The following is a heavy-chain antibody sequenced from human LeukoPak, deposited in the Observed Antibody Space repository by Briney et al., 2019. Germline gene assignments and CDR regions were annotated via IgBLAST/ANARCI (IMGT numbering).Heavy chain of an antibody. V-gene: IGHV3-23*01. D-gene: IGHD1-26*01. CDR3: AKDLKVGATSFDY. Sequence: GGSLRLSCAASGFTFSSYAMSWVRQAPGKGLEWVSAISGSGGSTYYADSVKGRFTISRDNSRNTLYLQMHSLRAEDTAVYYCAKDLKVGATSFDYWGQGTLVTVSS. CDR1: GFTFSSYA. CDR2: ISGSGGST. J-gene: IGHJ4*02.